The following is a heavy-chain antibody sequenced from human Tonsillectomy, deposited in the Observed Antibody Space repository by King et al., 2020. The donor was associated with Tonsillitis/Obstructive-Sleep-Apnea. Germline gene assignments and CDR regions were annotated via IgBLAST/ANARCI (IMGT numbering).Heavy chain of an antibody. CDR3: ARDSAAVAGLDY. CDR1: GGSVSSGSYY. CDR2: IYYSGST. V-gene: IGHV4-61*01. J-gene: IGHJ4*02. Sequence: QLQESGPGLVKPSETLSLTCTVSGGSVSSGSYYWSWIRQPPGKGLEWIGYIYYSGSTNYNPSLKSRVTISVDTSKNQFSLKLISVTAADTAVYYCARDSAAVAGLDYWGQGTLVTVSS. D-gene: IGHD6-19*01.